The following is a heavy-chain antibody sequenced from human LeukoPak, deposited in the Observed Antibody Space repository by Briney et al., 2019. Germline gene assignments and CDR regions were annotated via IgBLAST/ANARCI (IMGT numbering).Heavy chain of an antibody. J-gene: IGHJ4*02. CDR1: GYTFTSYG. CDR2: VSAYNGNT. V-gene: IGHV1-18*01. D-gene: IGHD3-10*01. CDR3: ARDYARYYYGSGSYYDVPFLDS. Sequence: ASVKVSCKASGYTFTSYGICWVRQAPGQGLEWMGWVSAYNGNTNYAQKLQGRATMTTDTSTSTAYMELRSLRSDDTAVYYCARDYARYYYGSGSYYDVPFLDSWGQGTLVTVSS.